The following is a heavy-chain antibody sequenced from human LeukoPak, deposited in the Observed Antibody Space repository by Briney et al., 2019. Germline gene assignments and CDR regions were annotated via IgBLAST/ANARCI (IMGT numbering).Heavy chain of an antibody. Sequence: GASVKVSCKASGYTFTSYYMHWVRQAPGQGLEWMGWINPNSGGTNYAQKFQGRVTMTRDTSISTAYMELSRLRSDDTAVYYCARVRGYCSGGSCSYYYGMDVWGQGTTVTVSS. CDR2: INPNSGGT. J-gene: IGHJ6*02. CDR1: GYTFTSYY. CDR3: ARVRGYCSGGSCSYYYGMDV. V-gene: IGHV1-2*02. D-gene: IGHD2-15*01.